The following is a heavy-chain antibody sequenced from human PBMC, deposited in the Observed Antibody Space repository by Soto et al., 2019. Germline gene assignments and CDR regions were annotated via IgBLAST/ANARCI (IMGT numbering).Heavy chain of an antibody. J-gene: IGHJ4*02. V-gene: IGHV3-53*01. CDR3: AGLPGY. CDR2: IYSGGST. CDR1: VFTVSSNY. Sequence: GWSLRLSCAASVFTVSSNYMSWVRQAPGKGLEWVSVIYSGGSTYYADSVKGRFTISRDNSKNTLYLQMNSLRAEDTAVYYCAGLPGYWGQGTLVTVSS.